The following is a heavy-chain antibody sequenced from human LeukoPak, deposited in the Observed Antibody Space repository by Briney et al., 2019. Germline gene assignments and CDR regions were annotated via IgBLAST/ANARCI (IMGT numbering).Heavy chain of an antibody. J-gene: IGHJ6*02. CDR1: GFTFSSYG. CDR3: AILLGYCSSGSCLNV. Sequence: GGSLRLSCAASGFTFSSYGMSWVRQAPGKGLEWVSLISGSGGSSYYADSVKGRFTISRDNSRNTLYLQMNSLRAEDTAVYHCAILLGYCSSGSCLNVWGQGTPVTVSS. D-gene: IGHD2-15*01. V-gene: IGHV3-23*01. CDR2: ISGSGGSS.